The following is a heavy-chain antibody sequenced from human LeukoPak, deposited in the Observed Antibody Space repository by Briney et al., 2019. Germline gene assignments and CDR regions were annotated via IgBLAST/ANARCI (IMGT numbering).Heavy chain of an antibody. CDR2: IGGSGVST. J-gene: IGHJ4*02. D-gene: IGHD3-9*01. CDR3: ARRWFSDY. Sequence: PGGSLRLSCAASEFTFGDYAMGWVRQAPGKGLEWVSAIGGSGVSTYYADSVKGRFTISRDNSNNALYLQMNSLRPEDTAVYYCARRWFSDYWGQGTLVTVSS. V-gene: IGHV3-23*01. CDR1: EFTFGDYA.